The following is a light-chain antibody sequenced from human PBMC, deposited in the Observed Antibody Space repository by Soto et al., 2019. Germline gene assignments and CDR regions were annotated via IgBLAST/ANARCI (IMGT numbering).Light chain of an antibody. Sequence: QSALTQPPSASGSPGQSVTISCTGTNSDVGGYNYVSWYQQHPGKAPKLIIYDVNKRPPGVPDRFSGSKSSNTASLTVSGLQAEDEADFYCSSYAGSNNYVFGTGTQLTVL. CDR1: NSDVGGYNY. CDR2: DVN. J-gene: IGLJ1*01. V-gene: IGLV2-8*01. CDR3: SSYAGSNNYV.